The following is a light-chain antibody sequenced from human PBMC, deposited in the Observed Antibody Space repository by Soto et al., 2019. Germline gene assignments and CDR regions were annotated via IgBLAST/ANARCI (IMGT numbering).Light chain of an antibody. CDR1: QSISDT. J-gene: IGKJ4*01. Sequence: EIVMTQSPATLSVSPGGRATLSCRASQSISDTLAWYQQKPGQAPRLLIYSASRGATGFPARFSGSGSGTDFTLTISRLEPEDFAVYYCQQYHNSPLTFGGGTKVDI. V-gene: IGKV3-15*01. CDR3: QQYHNSPLT. CDR2: SAS.